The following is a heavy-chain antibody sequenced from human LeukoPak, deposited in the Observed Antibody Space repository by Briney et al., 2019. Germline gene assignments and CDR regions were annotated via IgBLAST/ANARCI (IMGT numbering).Heavy chain of an antibody. CDR3: ARGGSMVY. CDR1: GFTLSSYA. D-gene: IGHD2-2*01. J-gene: IGHJ4*02. V-gene: IGHV3-30*04. Sequence: GGSLRLSCAASGFTLSSYAMHWVRQAPGKGLEWVAVIGDDGSNKYYADSVKGRFTISRDNSNNTLYLQMNSLRAEDTAVYYCARGGSMVYWGQGTLVTVSS. CDR2: IGDDGSNK.